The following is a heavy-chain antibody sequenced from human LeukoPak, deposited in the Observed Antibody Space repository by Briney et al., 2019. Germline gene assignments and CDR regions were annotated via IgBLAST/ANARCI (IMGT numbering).Heavy chain of an antibody. CDR2: IYYSGST. CDR3: ARELRITMVRGATRIFDY. J-gene: IGHJ4*02. D-gene: IGHD3-10*01. V-gene: IGHV4-59*01. CDR1: GGSISSYY. Sequence: SETLSLTCTVSGGSISSYYWSWIRQPPGKGLEWIGYIYYSGSTNYNPSLKSRVTISVDTSKNQFSLKLSSVTAADTAVYYCARELRITMVRGATRIFDYWGQGTLVTVSS.